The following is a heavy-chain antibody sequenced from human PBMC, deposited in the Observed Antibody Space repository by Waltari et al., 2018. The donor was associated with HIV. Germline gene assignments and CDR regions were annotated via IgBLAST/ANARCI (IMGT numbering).Heavy chain of an antibody. CDR2: IYTSGST. Sequence: QVQLQESGPGLVKPSETLSLTCTVSGGSISSYYWSWIRQPAGKGLEWIGRIYTSGSTNYNPSLKSRVTMSVDTSKNQFSLKLSSVTAADTAVYYCARDLITAGIAVADWFDPWGQGTLVTVSS. CDR1: GGSISSYY. CDR3: ARDLITAGIAVADWFDP. J-gene: IGHJ5*02. V-gene: IGHV4-4*07. D-gene: IGHD6-19*01.